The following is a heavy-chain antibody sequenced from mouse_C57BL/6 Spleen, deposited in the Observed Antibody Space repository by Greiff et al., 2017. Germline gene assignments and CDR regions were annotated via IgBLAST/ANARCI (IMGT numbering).Heavy chain of an antibody. J-gene: IGHJ1*03. CDR3: ARRDYNSNPDFDV. CDR1: GYTFTDYN. V-gene: IGHV1-18*01. D-gene: IGHD2-5*01. CDR2: INPNNGGT. Sequence: VQLQQSGPELVKPGASVKIPCKASGYTFTDYNMDWVKQSHGKSLEWIGDINPNNGGTIYNQKFKGKATLTVDKSSSTAYMELRSLTSEDTAVYYCARRDYNSNPDFDVWGTGTTVTVSS.